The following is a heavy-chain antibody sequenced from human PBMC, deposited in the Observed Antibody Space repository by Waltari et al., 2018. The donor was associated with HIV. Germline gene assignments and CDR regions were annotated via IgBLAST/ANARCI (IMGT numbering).Heavy chain of an antibody. D-gene: IGHD3-22*01. CDR1: EFTFNNYW. J-gene: IGHJ4*02. CDR2: IKQDESEK. Sequence: EVQLVESGGGLVQLGGSLSLPWSASEFTFNNYWMTWVRQAPGKGLEWVANIKQDESEKYYVDSVKGRFTISRDNAKNSLFLQMNSLRAEDTAVYYCAREALYDSSGYYFDYWGQGTLVTVSS. V-gene: IGHV3-7*01. CDR3: AREALYDSSGYYFDY.